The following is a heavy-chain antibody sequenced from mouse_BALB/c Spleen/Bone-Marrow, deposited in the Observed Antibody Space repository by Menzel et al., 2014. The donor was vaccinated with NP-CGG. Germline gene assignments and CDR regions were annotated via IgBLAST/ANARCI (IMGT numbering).Heavy chain of an antibody. CDR2: ISDGGSYT. V-gene: IGHV5-4*02. J-gene: IGHJ4*01. Sequence: EVKLMESGGGLVKPGGSLKLSCAASGFIFSDYYMYWVRQTPEKRLEWVATISDGGSYTSYPDSVKGRFTVSRDNSKNNLFLQMSSLKSEDTAFYYCARTYRPYALDYWGQGSPVTVSS. CDR1: GFIFSDYY. D-gene: IGHD2-14*01. CDR3: ARTYRPYALDY.